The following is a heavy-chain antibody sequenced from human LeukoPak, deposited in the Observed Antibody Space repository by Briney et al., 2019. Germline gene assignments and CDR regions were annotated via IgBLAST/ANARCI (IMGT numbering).Heavy chain of an antibody. CDR1: RFTFSSYA. Sequence: GGSLRLSCAASRFTFSSYAMHWVRQAPGKGLEWVAVIPYDGSNKYCADFAEERYTISGDNSKNTLSLQINSLRAVDTAVYYCARTTKEFDILTGYYFDYWGQGTLVTVSS. CDR2: IPYDGSNK. V-gene: IGHV3-30*14. CDR3: ARTTKEFDILTGYYFDY. J-gene: IGHJ4*02. D-gene: IGHD3-9*01.